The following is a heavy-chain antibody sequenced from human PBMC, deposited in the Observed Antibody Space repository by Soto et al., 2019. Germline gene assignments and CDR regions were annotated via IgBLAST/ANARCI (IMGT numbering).Heavy chain of an antibody. CDR2: ISYTGAT. J-gene: IGHJ4*02. CDR1: GGSISSSDSH. Sequence: QVHLQESGPGLVKPSQTLSLTCNVSGGSISSSDSHWSWIRQSPGTGLEWIGYISYTGATAYSPSPRSGVTISLDWTRNDFSLNLKSVTAADSAVYFCARDRTGTSEFDYWGQGPLVTVSS. D-gene: IGHD1-1*01. V-gene: IGHV4-30-4*01. CDR3: ARDRTGTSEFDY.